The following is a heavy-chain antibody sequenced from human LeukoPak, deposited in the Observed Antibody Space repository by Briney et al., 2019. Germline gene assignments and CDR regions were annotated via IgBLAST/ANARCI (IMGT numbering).Heavy chain of an antibody. V-gene: IGHV3-30-3*01. CDR3: ARGLSGSYYTNWFDP. CDR2: ISYDGSNK. CDR1: GFTFSSYA. Sequence: GGSLRLSCAASGFTFSSYAMHWVRQAPGKGLEWVAVISYDGSNKYYADSVKGRFTISRDNSKNTLYLQMNSLRAEDTAVYYCARGLSGSYYTNWFDPWGQGTLVTVSS. J-gene: IGHJ5*02. D-gene: IGHD1-26*01.